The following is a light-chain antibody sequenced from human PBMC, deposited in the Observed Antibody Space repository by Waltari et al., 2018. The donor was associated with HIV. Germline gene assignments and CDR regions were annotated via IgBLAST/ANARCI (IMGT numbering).Light chain of an antibody. Sequence: QSALTQPPSASGSPGQSVPISCTGTSSDIGDYDYVSWYQHQPGEAPKLLIYEVLNRPSGVPHRFSGSKSGNTASLTVSGLQAEDEADYYCSSYGGNSNVIFGGGTKLTVL. CDR1: SSDIGDYDY. V-gene: IGLV2-8*01. J-gene: IGLJ2*01. CDR2: EVL. CDR3: SSYGGNSNVI.